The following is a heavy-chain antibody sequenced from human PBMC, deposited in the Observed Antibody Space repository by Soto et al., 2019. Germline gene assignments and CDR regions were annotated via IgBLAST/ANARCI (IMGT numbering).Heavy chain of an antibody. V-gene: IGHV3-48*02. D-gene: IGHD2-2*01. CDR2: ISSSSSTI. Sequence: EVQLVESGGGLVQPGGSLRLSCAASGFTFSSYSMNWVRQAPGKGLEWVSYISSSSSTIYYADSVKGRFTISRDNAKNSLYPQMNSLRDEDTAVYYCARDGGYCSSTSCYARYFDYWGQGTLVTVSS. CDR3: ARDGGYCSSTSCYARYFDY. CDR1: GFTFSSYS. J-gene: IGHJ4*02.